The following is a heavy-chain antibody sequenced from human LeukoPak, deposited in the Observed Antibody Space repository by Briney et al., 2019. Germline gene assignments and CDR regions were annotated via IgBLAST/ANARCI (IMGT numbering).Heavy chain of an antibody. CDR2: IYYSGST. CDR3: ARLVVVAATFDY. D-gene: IGHD2-15*01. V-gene: IGHV4-61*01. Sequence: SETLSLTCTVSGGSVSSGSYYWSWIRQPPGKGLEWTGYIYYSGSTNYNPSLKSRVTISVDTSKNQFSLKLSSVTAADTAVYYCARLVVVAATFDYWGQGTLVTVSS. J-gene: IGHJ4*02. CDR1: GGSVSSGSYY.